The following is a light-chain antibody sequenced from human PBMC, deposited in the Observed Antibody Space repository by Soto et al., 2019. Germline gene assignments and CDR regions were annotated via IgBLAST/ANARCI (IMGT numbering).Light chain of an antibody. CDR3: QQSHGIPYT. V-gene: IGKV1-39*01. J-gene: IGKJ2*01. Sequence: DIQMTQSPSSLSASVGDRVTITCRASQTISTYLNWYQQKPGKAPKLLIYAASTLQSWVPSRFSGSGSRTDLTLTINSLQPEDFATYYCQQSHGIPYTFGQGTKLEIK. CDR1: QTISTY. CDR2: AAS.